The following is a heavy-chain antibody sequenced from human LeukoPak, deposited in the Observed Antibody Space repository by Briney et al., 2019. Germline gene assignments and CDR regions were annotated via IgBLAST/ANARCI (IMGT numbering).Heavy chain of an antibody. D-gene: IGHD3-22*01. CDR2: INSDGSST. J-gene: IGHJ4*02. CDR3: AKGPSGYYYDSSGYYAPDY. Sequence: PGGSLRLSCAASGFTFSSYWMHWVRQAPGKGLVWVSRINSDGSSTSYADSVKGRFTISRGNAKNTLYLQMNSLRAEDTAVYYCAKGPSGYYYDSSGYYAPDYWGQGTLVTVSS. V-gene: IGHV3-74*01. CDR1: GFTFSSYW.